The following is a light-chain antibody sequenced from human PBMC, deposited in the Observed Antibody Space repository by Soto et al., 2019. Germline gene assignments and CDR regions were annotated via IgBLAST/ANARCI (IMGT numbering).Light chain of an antibody. CDR1: SGHSSYI. Sequence: QSVLTQSSSASASLGSSVKLTCTLSSGHSSYIIAWHQQQPGKAPRYLMKLEGSGSHNKGSGVPDRFSGSSSGADRYLTISALQFEDEADYYCETWDSNTRVFGGGTKLTVL. V-gene: IGLV4-60*02. CDR2: LEGSGSH. CDR3: ETWDSNTRV. J-gene: IGLJ3*02.